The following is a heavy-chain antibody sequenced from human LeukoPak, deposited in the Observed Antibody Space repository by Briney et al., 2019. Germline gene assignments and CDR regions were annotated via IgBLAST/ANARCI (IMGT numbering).Heavy chain of an antibody. Sequence: GESLETSLKGPGYNFTTYWHGWVPQMPGKGLEWMGTIYPGDSDTKYSPSFQGQVTISGDKSISTAYLQWSSLKASDTAVYYCARRSGGTFDYWGQGTLVTVSS. CDR1: GYNFTTYW. D-gene: IGHD3-3*01. V-gene: IGHV5-51*01. CDR2: IYPGDSDT. CDR3: ARRSGGTFDY. J-gene: IGHJ4*02.